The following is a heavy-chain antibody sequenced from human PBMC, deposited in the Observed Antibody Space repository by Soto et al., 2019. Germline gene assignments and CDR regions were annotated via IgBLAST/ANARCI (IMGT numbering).Heavy chain of an antibody. CDR2: ISAYNGNT. CDR3: AGDLASGKFGGVFDTHGY. D-gene: IGHD3-16*02. J-gene: IGHJ4*02. V-gene: IGHV1-18*04. CDR1: GYTFTSYD. Sequence: ASVKVSCKASGYTFTSYDISWVRQAPGQGLEWMGWISAYNGNTNYAQKLQGRVTMTTDTSTSTAYMEPRSLRSDDTAVYYCAGDLASGKFGGVFDTHGYWGQGNLVTVSS.